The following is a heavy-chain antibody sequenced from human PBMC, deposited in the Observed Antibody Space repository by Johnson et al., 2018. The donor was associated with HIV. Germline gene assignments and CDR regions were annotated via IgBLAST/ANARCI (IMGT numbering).Heavy chain of an antibody. CDR1: GFTFSDAW. Sequence: VRLVESGGGLVQPGRSLRLSCAASGFTFSDAWMNWVRQSPGKGLEWVGRIKSKVDGGTTDFPAPVKGRFSISRDDSKNTVYLQMNSLKSEDTAVYYCTTEGDAFDIWGQGTMVTVSS. J-gene: IGHJ3*02. CDR2: IKSKVDGGTT. CDR3: TTEGDAFDI. V-gene: IGHV3-15*01.